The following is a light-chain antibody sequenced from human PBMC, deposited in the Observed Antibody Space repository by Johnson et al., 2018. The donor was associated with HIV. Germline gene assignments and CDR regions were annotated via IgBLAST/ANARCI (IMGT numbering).Light chain of an antibody. CDR1: SSNIGNNY. Sequence: QSVLTQPPSVSAAPGQKVTISCSGSSSNIGNNYVSWYQQVPGTAPKLLIYENNKRPSGIPDRFSGSKSGTSATLGITGLQTGYEADYYCGTWESRLSAVFGTGTKVTVL. J-gene: IGLJ1*01. CDR2: ENN. V-gene: IGLV1-51*01. CDR3: GTWESRLSAV.